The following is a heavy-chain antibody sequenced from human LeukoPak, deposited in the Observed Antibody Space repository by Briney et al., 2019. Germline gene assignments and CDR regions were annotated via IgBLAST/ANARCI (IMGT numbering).Heavy chain of an antibody. V-gene: IGHV1-8*01. Sequence: ASVKVSCKASGYTFTSYDINWVRQATGQGLEWMGWMNPNSGNTGYAQKFQGRVTMTRNTSISTAYMELSSLRSEDTAVYYCARHSTYYDFWSRYYSGGGFDYWGQGTLVTVSS. CDR3: ARHSTYYDFWSRYYSGGGFDY. D-gene: IGHD3-3*01. CDR1: GYTFTSYD. J-gene: IGHJ4*02. CDR2: MNPNSGNT.